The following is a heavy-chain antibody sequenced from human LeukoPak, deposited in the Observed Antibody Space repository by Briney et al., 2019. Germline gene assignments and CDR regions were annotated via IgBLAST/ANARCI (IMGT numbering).Heavy chain of an antibody. Sequence: SVKVSCKASGYTFTSYDINWVRQAPGQGLEWMGRIIPILGIANYAQKFQGRVTITADKSTSTAYMELSSLRSEDTAVYYCARDLGTKYSSSSGFDPWGQGTLVTVSS. D-gene: IGHD6-6*01. CDR1: GYTFTSYD. J-gene: IGHJ5*02. CDR2: IIPILGIA. V-gene: IGHV1-69*04. CDR3: ARDLGTKYSSSSGFDP.